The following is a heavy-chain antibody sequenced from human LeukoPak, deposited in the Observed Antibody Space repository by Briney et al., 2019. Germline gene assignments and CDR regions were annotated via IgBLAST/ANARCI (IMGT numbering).Heavy chain of an antibody. CDR3: ARAPRELLLNWFDP. CDR2: IYYSGST. J-gene: IGHJ5*02. Sequence: SETLSLTCTVSGGSISSGDYYWSWIRQPPGKGLEWIGYIYYSGSTYYNPSLKSRVTISVDTSKNQFSLKLSSVTAADTAVYYCARAPRELLLNWFDPWGQGTLVTVCS. CDR1: GGSISSGDYY. V-gene: IGHV4-30-4*01. D-gene: IGHD2-15*01.